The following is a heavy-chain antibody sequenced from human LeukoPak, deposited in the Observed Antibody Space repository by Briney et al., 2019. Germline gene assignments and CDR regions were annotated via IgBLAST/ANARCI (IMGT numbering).Heavy chain of an antibody. CDR1: GYNFNSFW. Sequence: GESLKISCKGSGYNFNSFWIGWVRQMPGKGPEWMVVLYPGDSDIKYGPSFEGQATISADKSNSTAYLQWSSLKASDTAMYYCARRSSSGGYYFDYWGQGTLVTVSS. J-gene: IGHJ4*02. D-gene: IGHD3-16*01. CDR3: ARRSSSGGYYFDY. CDR2: LYPGDSDI. V-gene: IGHV5-51*01.